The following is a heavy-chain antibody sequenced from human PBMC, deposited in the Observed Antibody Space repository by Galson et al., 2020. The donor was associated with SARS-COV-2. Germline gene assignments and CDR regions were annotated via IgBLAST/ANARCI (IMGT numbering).Heavy chain of an antibody. CDR1: GFTVSSNY. CDR3: ATPSPLGRAGGAFDI. D-gene: IGHD2-15*01. J-gene: IGHJ3*02. Sequence: PGGSLRLSCAASGFTVSSNYMSWVRQAPGKGLEWVSVIYSGGSTYYADSVKGRFTISRDNSKNTLYLQMNSLRAEDTAVYYCATPSPLGRAGGAFDIWGQGTMVTVSS. CDR2: IYSGGST. V-gene: IGHV3-53*01.